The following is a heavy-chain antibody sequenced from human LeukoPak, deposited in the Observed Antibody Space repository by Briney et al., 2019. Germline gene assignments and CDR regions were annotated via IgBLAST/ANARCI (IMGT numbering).Heavy chain of an antibody. V-gene: IGHV3-66*01. CDR3: AREDRYSSGWYYFDY. D-gene: IGHD6-19*01. CDR1: GFTVSSNY. Sequence: LTGGSLRLSCAASGFTVSSNYMSWVRQAPGKGLEWVSIIYSGGSTYYADSVKGRFTISRDNSKNTLYLQMNSLRAEDTAVYYCAREDRYSSGWYYFDYWGQGTLVTVSS. CDR2: IYSGGST. J-gene: IGHJ4*02.